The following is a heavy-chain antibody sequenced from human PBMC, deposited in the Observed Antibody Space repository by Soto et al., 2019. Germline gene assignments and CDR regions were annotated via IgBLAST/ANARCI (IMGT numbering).Heavy chain of an antibody. CDR1: GVSISSSSYC. Sequence: SETLSLTCTFSGVSISSSSYCLGRIRQPPGKGLEWIGSIYYSGSTNYNPSLKSRVTISVDTSKNQFSLKLSSVTAADTAVYYCARHPSRRYYDSSGYYYPLVYGMDVWGQGTTVTVSS. J-gene: IGHJ6*02. V-gene: IGHV4-39*01. CDR2: IYYSGST. D-gene: IGHD3-22*01. CDR3: ARHPSRRYYDSSGYYYPLVYGMDV.